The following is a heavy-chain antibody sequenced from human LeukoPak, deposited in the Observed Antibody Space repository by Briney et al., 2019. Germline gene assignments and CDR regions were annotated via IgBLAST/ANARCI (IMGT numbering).Heavy chain of an antibody. V-gene: IGHV4-34*01. Sequence: SETLSLTCAVYGGSFSGYYWSWIRQPPGKGLEWIGEINHSGSTNYNPSLKSRVTISLDTSKNQFSLKLSSVTAADTAVYYCAWAGFRSPRYYYYYYMDVWDKGTTVTVSS. CDR3: AWAGFRSPRYYYYYYMDV. CDR2: INHSGST. D-gene: IGHD3-10*01. CDR1: GGSFSGYY. J-gene: IGHJ6*03.